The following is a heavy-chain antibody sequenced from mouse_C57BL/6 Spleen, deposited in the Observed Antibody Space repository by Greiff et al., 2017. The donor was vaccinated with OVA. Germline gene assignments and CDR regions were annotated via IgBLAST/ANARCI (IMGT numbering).Heavy chain of an antibody. Sequence: QVQLQQPGAELVMPGASVKLSCKASGYTFTSYWMHWVKQRPGQGLEWIGEIDPSDSYTNYNQKFKGKSTLTVDKSSSTAYMQLSSLTSEDSAVYDCARFTTVVASDYWGQGTTLTVSS. D-gene: IGHD1-1*01. J-gene: IGHJ2*01. V-gene: IGHV1-69*01. CDR2: IDPSDSYT. CDR3: ARFTTVVASDY. CDR1: GYTFTSYW.